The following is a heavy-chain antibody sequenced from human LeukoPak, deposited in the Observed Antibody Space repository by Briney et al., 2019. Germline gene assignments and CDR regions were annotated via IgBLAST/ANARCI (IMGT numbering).Heavy chain of an antibody. CDR2: VSGSGDST. J-gene: IGHJ4*02. CDR3: AKDVGKWESLHFFDY. D-gene: IGHD1-26*01. Sequence: GGSLRLSCAASGFTFSSYAMSWVRQAPGKGLEWISAVSGSGDSTNYADSVKGRFTISRDNSKNTLYLQMNSLRGDDTAVYYCAKDVGKWESLHFFDYWGQGTLVTVSS. V-gene: IGHV3-23*01. CDR1: GFTFSSYA.